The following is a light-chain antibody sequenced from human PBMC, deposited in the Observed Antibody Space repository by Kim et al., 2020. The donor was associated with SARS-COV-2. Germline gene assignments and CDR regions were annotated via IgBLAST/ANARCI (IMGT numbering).Light chain of an antibody. CDR1: QTINTN. V-gene: IGKV3-15*01. CDR3: QQYTDWPPYT. Sequence: VAPGDRATLSCRARQTINTNLAWYQQKPGQAPSLLMYDASARARGVPARFSGSGSGTEFTLSISSVQSEDFAMYYCQQYTDWPPYTFGQGTKLEI. J-gene: IGKJ2*01. CDR2: DAS.